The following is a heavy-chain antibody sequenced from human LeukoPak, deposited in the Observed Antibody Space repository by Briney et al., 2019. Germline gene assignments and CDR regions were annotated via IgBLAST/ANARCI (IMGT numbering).Heavy chain of an antibody. J-gene: IGHJ5*02. CDR3: ARAPMVRGVIIGWFDP. D-gene: IGHD3-10*01. Sequence: PSQTLSLTCAVSGGSISSGGYSWSWIRQPPGKGLEWIGYIYHSGSTYYNPSLKSRVTISVDRSKNQFPLKLSSVTAADTAVYYCARAPMVRGVIIGWFDPWGQGTLVTVSS. V-gene: IGHV4-30-2*01. CDR1: GGSISSGGYS. CDR2: IYHSGST.